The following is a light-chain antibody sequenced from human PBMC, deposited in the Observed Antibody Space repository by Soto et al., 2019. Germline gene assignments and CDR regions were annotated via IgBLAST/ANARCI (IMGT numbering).Light chain of an antibody. CDR1: QGISSA. V-gene: IGKV1-13*02. J-gene: IGKJ3*01. CDR3: QQFNSYPRT. Sequence: AIQLTQSPSSLSASVGDRVTITCRASQGISSALAWYQQKPGQAPKLLIYDASSLESGVPSRFSDSGSGTDFTLTISSLQAEDFANYSCQQFNSYPRTFGPGTKVDIK. CDR2: DAS.